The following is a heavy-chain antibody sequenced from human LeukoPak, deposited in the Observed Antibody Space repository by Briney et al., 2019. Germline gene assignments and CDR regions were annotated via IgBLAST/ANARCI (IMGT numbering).Heavy chain of an antibody. D-gene: IGHD3-10*01. Sequence: PGGSLRLSCAASGFTFSSYGMHWVRQAPGKGLEWVAVIWYDGSNKYYADSVKGRFTISRDNSKNTLYLQMNSLRAEDTAVYYCARDSDGSGSYSDYWGQGTLVTVSS. CDR2: IWYDGSNK. CDR3: ARDSDGSGSYSDY. CDR1: GFTFSSYG. J-gene: IGHJ4*02. V-gene: IGHV3-33*01.